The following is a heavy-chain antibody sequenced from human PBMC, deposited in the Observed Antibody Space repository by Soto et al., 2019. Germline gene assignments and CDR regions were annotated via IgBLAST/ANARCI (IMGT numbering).Heavy chain of an antibody. Sequence: SETLSLTCTVSGDSIRNYYWSWIRQPPRKGLEYIGYIFYSGSTNYNPSLKSRVAISVDTSRNQFALKLRSVTAADTATYYCARLKRGYSYGSITDFWGRGTLVTVSS. V-gene: IGHV4-59*01. D-gene: IGHD5-18*01. J-gene: IGHJ4*01. CDR3: ARLKRGYSYGSITDF. CDR2: IFYSGST. CDR1: GDSIRNYY.